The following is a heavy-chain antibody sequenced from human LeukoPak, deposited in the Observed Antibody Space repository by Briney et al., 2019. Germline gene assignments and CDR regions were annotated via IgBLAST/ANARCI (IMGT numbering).Heavy chain of an antibody. V-gene: IGHV3-23*01. D-gene: IGHD6-13*01. Sequence: TGGSLRLSCAASGFTFSRYAMSWVRQAPGKGLEWVSSISGSGGCTDYADSVKGRFSISRDNSKNTMYLQMNSLRDEDTAVYYCAKDRDSSSWPNDAFDIWGQGTMVTVSS. J-gene: IGHJ3*02. CDR2: ISGSGGCT. CDR3: AKDRDSSSWPNDAFDI. CDR1: GFTFSRYA.